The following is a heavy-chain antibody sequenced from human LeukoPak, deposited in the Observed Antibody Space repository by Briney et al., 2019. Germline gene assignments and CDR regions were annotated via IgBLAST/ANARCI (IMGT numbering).Heavy chain of an antibody. CDR3: ASTVVANYYYYYYMDV. V-gene: IGHV1-69*13. Sequence: SVKLSCTASGGTFSSYAISWVRQAPGHGLEWMGGIILIFGTANYAQKFQGRVTITADEYTSTAYMELSSLRSEDTAVYYCASTVVANYYYYYYMDVWGKGTTVTVSS. CDR1: GGTFSSYA. CDR2: IILIFGTA. J-gene: IGHJ6*03. D-gene: IGHD2-21*01.